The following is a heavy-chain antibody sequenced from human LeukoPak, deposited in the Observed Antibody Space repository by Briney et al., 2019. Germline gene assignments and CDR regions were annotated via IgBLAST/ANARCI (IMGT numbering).Heavy chain of an antibody. CDR3: ARATGDDGYFDY. J-gene: IGHJ4*02. CDR2: LYPGDSET. V-gene: IGHV5-51*01. Sequence: GESLKISCKGSGYSFVNYCIGWVRQMPGKGLEWMGILYPGDSETRYSPSFQGQVTISVDKSISTAFLQWSSLKASDTAIYYCARATGDDGYFDYWGQGTLVTVSS. CDR1: GYSFVNYC.